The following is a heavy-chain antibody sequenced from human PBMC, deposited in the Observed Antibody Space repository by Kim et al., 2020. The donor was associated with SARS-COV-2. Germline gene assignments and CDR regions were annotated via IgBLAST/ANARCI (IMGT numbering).Heavy chain of an antibody. D-gene: IGHD2-2*01. V-gene: IGHV3-7*03. Sequence: GSDNCYVDSVRRRFTISRENAKNSLFLKMNSLRAEDTAVYYCVRGKNAFWGQGTLVTVST. J-gene: IGHJ4*02. CDR2: GSDN. CDR3: VRGKNAF.